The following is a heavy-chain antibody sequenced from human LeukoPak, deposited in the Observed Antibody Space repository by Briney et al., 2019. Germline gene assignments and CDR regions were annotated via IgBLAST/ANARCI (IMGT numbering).Heavy chain of an antibody. V-gene: IGHV1-2*02. CDR1: GGTFSSYA. CDR2: INPNSGGT. CDR3: ARRHWFDP. J-gene: IGHJ5*02. Sequence: ASVKVSCKASGGTFSSYAISWVRQAPGQGLEWMGWINPNSGGTNYAQKFQGRVTMTRDTSISTAYMELSRLRSDDTAVYYCARRHWFDPWGQGTLVTVSS.